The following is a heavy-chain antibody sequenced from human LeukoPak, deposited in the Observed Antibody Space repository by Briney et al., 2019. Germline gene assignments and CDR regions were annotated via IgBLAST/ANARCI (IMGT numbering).Heavy chain of an antibody. D-gene: IGHD2-2*01. CDR3: ARDLRGHCSSTSCYGTFGMDV. V-gene: IGHV3-48*03. J-gene: IGHJ6*02. CDR2: ISSSGSTI. CDR1: GFTFSSYE. Sequence: PGGSLRLSCAASGFTFSSYEMNWVRQAPGKGLEWVSYISSSGSTIYYADSVKGRFTISRDNAKNSLYLQMNCLRAEDTAVYYCARDLRGHCSSTSCYGTFGMDVWGQGTTVTVSS.